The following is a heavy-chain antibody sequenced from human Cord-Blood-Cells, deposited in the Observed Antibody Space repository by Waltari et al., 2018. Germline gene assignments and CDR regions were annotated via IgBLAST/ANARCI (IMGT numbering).Heavy chain of an antibody. CDR2: INHSGST. CDR1: GASFSGYS. CDR3: ARDGYSGYD. J-gene: IGHJ4*02. Sequence: QVQLQPWGAGLLTPSETLSLTCAVYGASFSGYSWSWIRQPPGKGLEWIGEINHSGSTNYNPSLKSRVTISVDTSKNQFSLKLSSVTAADTAVYYRARDGYSGYDWGQGTLVTVSS. D-gene: IGHD5-12*01. V-gene: IGHV4-34*01.